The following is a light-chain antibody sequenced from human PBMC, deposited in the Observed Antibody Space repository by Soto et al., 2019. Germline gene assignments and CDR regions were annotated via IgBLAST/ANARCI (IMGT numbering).Light chain of an antibody. J-gene: IGLJ3*02. V-gene: IGLV4-69*01. CDR1: SGHSSYA. CDR3: QTWGTGLWV. Sequence: QPVLTQSPSASASLGASVKLTCTLSSGHSSYAIAWHQQQPEKGPRYLMKLNSDGSHSKGDGIPDRFSGSSSGAERYLTISSLQSEDEADYYCQTWGTGLWVFGGGTKVT. CDR2: LNSDGSH.